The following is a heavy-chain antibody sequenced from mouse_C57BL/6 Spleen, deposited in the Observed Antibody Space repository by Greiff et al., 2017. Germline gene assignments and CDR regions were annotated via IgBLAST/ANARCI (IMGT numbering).Heavy chain of an antibody. CDR2: IDPSSGGS. V-gene: IGHV1-72*01. CDR3: ARDSNYRLDYAMDY. CDR1: GYTFTSYW. Sequence: QVQLQQPGAELVKPGASVKLSCKASGYTFTSYWMHWVQQMPGRGLEWIGRIDPSSGGSKYTEKFKSKATLTVDKPSSTSYMQLSSLTSENSAVYYCARDSNYRLDYAMDYWGQGTSVTVSS. D-gene: IGHD2-5*01. J-gene: IGHJ4*01.